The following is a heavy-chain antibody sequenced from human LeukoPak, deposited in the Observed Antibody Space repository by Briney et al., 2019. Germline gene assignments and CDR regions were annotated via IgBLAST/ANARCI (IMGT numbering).Heavy chain of an antibody. V-gene: IGHV4-59*08. CDR3: ARRTWEFWFDP. J-gene: IGHJ5*02. CDR2: IYHSGTT. CDR1: GGSISTNY. D-gene: IGHD1-26*01. Sequence: SETLSPTCTVSGGSISTNYWSWIRQPPGKGLEWIGYIYHSGTTFYNPSLKSRVTISVDTSKNQFSLKLSSVTAADTAVYYCARRTWEFWFDPWGQGTLVTVSS.